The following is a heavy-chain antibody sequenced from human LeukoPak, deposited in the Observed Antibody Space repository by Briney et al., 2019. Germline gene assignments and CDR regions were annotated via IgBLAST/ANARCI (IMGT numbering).Heavy chain of an antibody. J-gene: IGHJ6*03. D-gene: IGHD3-10*01. V-gene: IGHV4-59*01. CDR1: GGSISSYY. CDR3: ARGTYGSGSYSHYYYYMDV. Sequence: SETLSLTCTVSGGSISSYYWSWIRQPPGKGLEWIGYIYYSGSTNYNPSLKSRVTISVDTSKNQFSLKPSSVTAADTAVYYCARGTYGSGSYSHYYYYMDVWGKGTTVTVSS. CDR2: IYYSGST.